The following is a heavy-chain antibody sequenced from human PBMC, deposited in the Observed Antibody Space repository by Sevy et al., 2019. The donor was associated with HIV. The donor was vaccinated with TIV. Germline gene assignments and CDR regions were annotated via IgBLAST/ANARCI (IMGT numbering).Heavy chain of an antibody. V-gene: IGHV3-23*01. CDR2: LSGSGAST. D-gene: IGHD3-22*01. CDR3: AKDFYDSSGYYPMEAFDI. Sequence: GGSLRLSCAASGFTFITYAMGWVRQAPGKGLKWVSTLSGSGASTYYADSVKGRFTISRDNSKNTLFLQMDSLRAEDTAVYYCAKDFYDSSGYYPMEAFDIWGQGTMVTVSS. CDR1: GFTFITYA. J-gene: IGHJ3*02.